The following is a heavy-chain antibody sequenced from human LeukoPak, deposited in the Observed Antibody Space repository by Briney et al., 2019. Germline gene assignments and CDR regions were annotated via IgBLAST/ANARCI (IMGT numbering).Heavy chain of an antibody. Sequence: ASVKVSCKASGYTFAGYYMHWVRQAPGQGLEWMGWINPNSGGTNYARKFQGRVTMTRDTSISTAYMDLSRLRSDDTAVYYCARDISSGWADNAFDIWGQGTMVTVSS. J-gene: IGHJ3*02. CDR3: ARDISSGWADNAFDI. D-gene: IGHD6-19*01. CDR2: INPNSGGT. V-gene: IGHV1-2*02. CDR1: GYTFAGYY.